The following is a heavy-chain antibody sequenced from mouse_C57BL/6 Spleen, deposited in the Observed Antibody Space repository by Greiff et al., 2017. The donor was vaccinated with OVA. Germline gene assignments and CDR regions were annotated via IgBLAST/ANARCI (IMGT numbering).Heavy chain of an antibody. CDR3: ARDRDDKENAMDY. CDR2: IYPGDGDT. V-gene: IGHV1-80*01. D-gene: IGHD2-3*01. J-gene: IGHJ4*01. CDR1: GYAFSSYW. Sequence: QVQLKESGAELVKPGASVKISCKASGYAFSSYWMNWVKQRPGKGLEWIGQIYPGDGDTNYNGKFKGKATLTADKSSSTAYMQLSSLTSEDSAVYFGARDRDDKENAMDYWGQGTSVTVSS.